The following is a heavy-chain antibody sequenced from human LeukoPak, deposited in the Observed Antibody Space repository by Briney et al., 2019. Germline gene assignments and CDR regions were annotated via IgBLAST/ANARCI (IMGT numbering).Heavy chain of an antibody. D-gene: IGHD3-9*01. CDR3: ARGSYDILTGYYYFDY. CDR2: IYYSGST. J-gene: IGHJ4*02. CDR1: GGSISSYY. Sequence: SETLSLTCTVSGGSISSYYWSWIRQPPGKGLEWIRYIYYSGSTNYNPSLKSRVTISVDTSKNQFSLKLSSVTAADTAVYYCARGSYDILTGYYYFDYWGQGTLVTVSS. V-gene: IGHV4-59*01.